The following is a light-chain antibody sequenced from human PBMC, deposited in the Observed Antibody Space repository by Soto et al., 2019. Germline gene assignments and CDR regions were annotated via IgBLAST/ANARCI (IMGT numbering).Light chain of an antibody. CDR1: NIGSKS. Sequence: SYELTQPPSVSVAPGKTARITCGGNNIGSKSVHWYQQKPGQAPVLVIYYDSDRPSGIPERFSGSNSGNTATLTISRVEAGDEAYYYCQVWDSSSDPYVVFGTGTNLTVL. J-gene: IGLJ1*01. V-gene: IGLV3-21*04. CDR3: QVWDSSSDPYVV. CDR2: YDS.